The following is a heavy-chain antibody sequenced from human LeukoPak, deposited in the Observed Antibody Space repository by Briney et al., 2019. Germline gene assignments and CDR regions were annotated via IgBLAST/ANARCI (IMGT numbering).Heavy chain of an antibody. D-gene: IGHD1-26*01. Sequence: PSETLTLTCAVSGYSISSGYYWGWIRQPPGKGLEWIGSIYHSGSTYYNPSLKSRVTISVDTSKNQFSPKLSSVTAADTAVYYCARHSGSYLQAFDYWGQGTLVTVSS. J-gene: IGHJ4*02. CDR3: ARHSGSYLQAFDY. CDR1: GYSISSGYY. V-gene: IGHV4-38-2*01. CDR2: IYHSGST.